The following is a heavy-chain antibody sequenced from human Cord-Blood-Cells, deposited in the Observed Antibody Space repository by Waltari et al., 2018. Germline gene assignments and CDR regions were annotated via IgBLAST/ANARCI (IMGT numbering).Heavy chain of an antibody. CDR1: VFTFSSYS. CDR3: ARDSGDYVWGSYRYFDY. D-gene: IGHD3-16*02. V-gene: IGHV3-21*01. Sequence: EVQLVESGGGLVKPGGSLRLSCAASVFTFSSYSMNWVRQAPGKGLEWVSSISSSSSYIYYADSVKGRFTISRDNAKNSLYLQMNSLRAEDTAVYYCARDSGDYVWGSYRYFDYWGQGTLVTVSS. CDR2: ISSSSSYI. J-gene: IGHJ4*02.